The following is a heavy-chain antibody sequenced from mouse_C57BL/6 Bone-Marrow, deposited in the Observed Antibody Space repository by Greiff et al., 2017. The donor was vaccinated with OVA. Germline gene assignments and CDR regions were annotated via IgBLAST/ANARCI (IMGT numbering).Heavy chain of an antibody. Sequence: DVKLVESGGGLVKPGGSLKLSCAASGFTFSDYGMHWVSQAPEKGLEWVAYISSGSSTIYYADTVKGRFTISRDNAKNTLFLQMSSLRSEDTAMYYCAKRTTVAYLDYWGQGTTLTVSS. D-gene: IGHD1-1*01. V-gene: IGHV5-17*01. CDR2: ISSGSSTI. CDR3: AKRTTVAYLDY. J-gene: IGHJ2*01. CDR1: GFTFSDYG.